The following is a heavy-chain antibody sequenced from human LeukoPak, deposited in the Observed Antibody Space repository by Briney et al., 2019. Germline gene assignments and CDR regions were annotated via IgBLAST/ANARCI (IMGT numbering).Heavy chain of an antibody. Sequence: ASVKVSCKASGYTFTTYDISWVRQAPGQGLEWMGWMSPSSGNRGYAQKFQGRVTMTRDTTVSTDYMELSSLRSDDTAVYYCARGYYYYGLDVWGQGTTVTAAS. CDR1: GYTFTTYD. J-gene: IGHJ6*02. CDR2: MSPSSGNR. V-gene: IGHV1-8*01. CDR3: ARGYYYYGLDV.